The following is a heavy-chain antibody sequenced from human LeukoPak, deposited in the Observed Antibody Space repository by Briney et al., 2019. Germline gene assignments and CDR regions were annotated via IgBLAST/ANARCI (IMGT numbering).Heavy chain of an antibody. V-gene: IGHV4-61*05. CDR1: GGSISSSSYY. CDR3: ARSHRKYGSGSYYTHDAFDI. Sequence: SETLSLTCTVSGGSISSSSYYWSWIRQPPGKGLEWIGYIYYSGSTNYNPSLKSRVTISVDTSKNQFSLKLSSVTAADTAVYYCARSHRKYGSGSYYTHDAFDIWGQGTMVTVSS. J-gene: IGHJ3*02. CDR2: IYYSGST. D-gene: IGHD3-10*01.